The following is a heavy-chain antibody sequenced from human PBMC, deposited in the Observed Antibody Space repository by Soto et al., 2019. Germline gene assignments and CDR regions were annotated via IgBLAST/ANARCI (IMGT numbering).Heavy chain of an antibody. CDR2: ISGSGVST. CDR3: XXXXGYXXGYDYFDY. D-gene: IGHD6-25*01. V-gene: IGHV3-23*01. J-gene: IGHJ4*02. Sequence: EVQLLGSGGGLVQPGGSLRLSCAASGFTFSSYAMSWVRQAPGKGLEWVSGISGSGVSTHYADSVKGRFTISRDNXXNXLXLXXXXXXAXXXXAXYCXXXXGYXXGYDYFDYWGQGTLVTVSS. CDR1: GFTFSSYA.